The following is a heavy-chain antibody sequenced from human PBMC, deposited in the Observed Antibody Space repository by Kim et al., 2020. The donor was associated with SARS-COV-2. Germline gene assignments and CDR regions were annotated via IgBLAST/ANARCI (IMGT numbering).Heavy chain of an antibody. V-gene: IGHV3-74*01. D-gene: IGHD3-22*01. CDR1: GFTFSSYW. CDR2: INSDGSST. J-gene: IGHJ4*02. Sequence: GGSLRLSCAASGFTFSSYWMHWVRQAPGKGLVWVSRINSDGSSTSYADSVKGRFTISRDNAKNTLYLQMNSLRAEDTAVYYCARVVGSSGYFDYWGQGTLVTVSS. CDR3: ARVVGSSGYFDY.